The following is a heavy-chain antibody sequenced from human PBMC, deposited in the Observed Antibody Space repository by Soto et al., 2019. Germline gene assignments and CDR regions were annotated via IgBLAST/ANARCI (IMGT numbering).Heavy chain of an antibody. V-gene: IGHV3-21*01. CDR2: ITSSSSSI. CDR1: GFTFSSYS. Sequence: CGSLRRSCSASGFTFSSYSMNWVRQGTGKPLERVSSITSSSSSIYYAASVKGRLTISRENAKNSLYLQMNSLGAEDTAVYSCARDQIAVAGTPGWSWSMDVWGQGTTGTGS. J-gene: IGHJ6*02. CDR3: ARDQIAVAGTPGWSWSMDV. D-gene: IGHD6-19*01.